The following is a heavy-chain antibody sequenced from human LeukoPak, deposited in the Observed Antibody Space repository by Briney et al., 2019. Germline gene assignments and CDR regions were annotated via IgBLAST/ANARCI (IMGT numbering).Heavy chain of an antibody. J-gene: IGHJ5*02. V-gene: IGHV1-2*02. CDR3: ARTGLTIFRGGNWFDP. D-gene: IGHD3-3*01. CDR1: GYTFTGYY. Sequence: ASVKVSCKASGYTFTGYYMHWVRQAPGQGLEWMGWINPNSGGTNYAQKFQGRVTMTRDTSISTAYMELSRLRSDDTAVYYCARTGLTIFRGGNWFDPWGQGTLVTVSS. CDR2: INPNSGGT.